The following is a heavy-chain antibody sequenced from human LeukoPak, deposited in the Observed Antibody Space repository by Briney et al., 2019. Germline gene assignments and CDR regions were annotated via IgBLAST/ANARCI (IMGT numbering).Heavy chain of an antibody. CDR3: ARVRGTGSLYYGMDV. J-gene: IGHJ6*02. V-gene: IGHV3-30-3*01. Sequence: GGSLRLSCAASGFTFSSYAMHWVRQAPGKGLEWVAVISYDGSNKYYADSVKGRFTISRDNSKNTLYLQMNSLRAEDTAVYYCARVRGTGSLYYGMDVWGQGTTVTVSS. CDR1: GFTFSSYA. CDR2: ISYDGSNK. D-gene: IGHD1-1*01.